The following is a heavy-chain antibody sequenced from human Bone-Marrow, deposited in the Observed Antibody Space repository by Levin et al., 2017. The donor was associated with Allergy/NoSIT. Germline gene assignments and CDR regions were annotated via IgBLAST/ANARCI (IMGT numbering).Heavy chain of an antibody. CDR2: LSYDGTTE. D-gene: IGHD1-1*01. V-gene: IGHV3-30*03. CDR1: GFTFENHG. CDR3: ARTGGNHRHEFDS. Sequence: GESLKISCVGSGFTFENHGIHWVRQAPGKGLEWVSVLSYDGTTEYYADSVKGRLTSSRDNSKNTVYLQIQSLTADDPAVYYCARTGGNHRHEFDSWGQGILVTVSS. J-gene: IGHJ4*02.